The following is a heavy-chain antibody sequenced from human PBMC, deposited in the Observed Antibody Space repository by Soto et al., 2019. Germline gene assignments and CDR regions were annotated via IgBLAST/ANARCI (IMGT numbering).Heavy chain of an antibody. V-gene: IGHV1-2*02. CDR1: QYTFTSYD. CDR2: IKPNSGDT. Sequence: ASVKVSCKASQYTFTSYDIYWVRQAPGQGLEWMGGIKPNSGDTDYAQNFQGRVTMTRDTSISTAYMELINLVSDDTAVYYCARRSTTYLYEKKFDAWGQGTLVTVSS. J-gene: IGHJ5*02. CDR3: ARRSTTYLYEKKFDA. D-gene: IGHD3-16*01.